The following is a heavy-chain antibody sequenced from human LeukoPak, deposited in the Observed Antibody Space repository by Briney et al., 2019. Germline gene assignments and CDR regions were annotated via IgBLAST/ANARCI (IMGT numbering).Heavy chain of an antibody. D-gene: IGHD3-10*01. CDR2: LNPGTGST. CDR3: ARESFSGSGGLNWFAP. CDR1: GYTFTGYY. J-gene: IGHJ5*02. V-gene: IGHV1-2*02. Sequence: ASVKVSCKASGYTFTGYYIHWVRQAPGQGLEWMGGLNPGTGSTNYAQKFQARVIMTRDTSINTAYMELRRLRYDDTAMYFCARESFSGSGGLNWFAPWGQGTLVTVSA.